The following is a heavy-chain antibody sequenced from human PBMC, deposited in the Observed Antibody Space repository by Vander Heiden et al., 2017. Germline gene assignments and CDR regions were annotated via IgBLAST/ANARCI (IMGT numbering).Heavy chain of an antibody. J-gene: IGHJ4*02. Sequence: QVQLQESGPGLVKPSETLSLPCTVSGGSISSYYWSWIRQPPGKGLEWIGYIYYSGSTNYNPSLKSRVTISVDTSKNQFSLKLSSVTAADTAVYYCARYAYGWPRGGVDYWGQGTLVTVSS. CDR2: IYYSGST. CDR3: ARYAYGWPRGGVDY. D-gene: IGHD3-16*01. CDR1: GGSISSYY. V-gene: IGHV4-59*01.